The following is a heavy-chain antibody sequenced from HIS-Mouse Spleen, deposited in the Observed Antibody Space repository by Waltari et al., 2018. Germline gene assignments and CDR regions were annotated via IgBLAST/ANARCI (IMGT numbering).Heavy chain of an antibody. J-gene: IGHJ4*02. D-gene: IGHD2-2*01. V-gene: IGHV4-34*01. CDR1: GGSFSGYY. Sequence: QVQLQQWGAGLLKPSETLSLTCAVYGGSFSGYYWSWIRQPPGKGLEWIGEINHSGSTNYNPSLKRRVTISVDTSKNQFSLKLSSVTAADTAVYYCARGDSIVVVPAALDYWGQGTLVTVSS. CDR3: ARGDSIVVVPAALDY. CDR2: INHSGST.